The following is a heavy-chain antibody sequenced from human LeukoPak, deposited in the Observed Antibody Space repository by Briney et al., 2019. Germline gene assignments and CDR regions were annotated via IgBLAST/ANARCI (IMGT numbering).Heavy chain of an antibody. J-gene: IGHJ4*02. CDR1: GFTFDDYA. Sequence: GRSLRLSCAASGFTFDDYAMHWVRQAPGKGLEWVSGISWNSGSIRYADSVKGRFTISRDNAKNSLYLQMNSLRAEDTALYYCAKGGIAVAGSYFDYWGQGTLVTVSS. CDR3: AKGGIAVAGSYFDY. V-gene: IGHV3-9*01. CDR2: ISWNSGSI. D-gene: IGHD6-19*01.